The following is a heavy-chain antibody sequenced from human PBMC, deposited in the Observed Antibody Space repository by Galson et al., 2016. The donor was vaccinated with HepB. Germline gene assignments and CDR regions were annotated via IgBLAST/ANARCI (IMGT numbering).Heavy chain of an antibody. CDR2: ISPNTGDT. Sequence: SVKVSCKASGYSFIGYYIHWVRQVPGQGLEWMGRISPNTGDTDHAQKFQGRFNMSRDTSIRTAYMDLGSLTFDDTAVYYCARVRGYCNKDSCNLPKYFYFMDVWGKGTTVIVSS. V-gene: IGHV1-2*06. J-gene: IGHJ6*03. CDR3: ARVRGYCNKDSCNLPKYFYFMDV. CDR1: GYSFIGYY. D-gene: IGHD2-8*01.